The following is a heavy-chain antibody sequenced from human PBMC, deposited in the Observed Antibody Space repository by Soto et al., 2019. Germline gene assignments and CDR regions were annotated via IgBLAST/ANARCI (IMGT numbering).Heavy chain of an antibody. CDR3: ARVLNYYYYGMDV. CDR2: TYYRSKWYN. J-gene: IGHJ6*02. V-gene: IGHV6-1*01. CDR1: GDSVSSNSAA. D-gene: IGHD3-16*01. Sequence: TLSLTCAISGDSVSSNSAAWNCIRQSPSRGLEWLGRTYYRSKWYNDYAVSVKSRITINPDTSKNQFSLQLNSVTPEDTAVYYCARVLNYYYYGMDVWGQGTTVTVSS.